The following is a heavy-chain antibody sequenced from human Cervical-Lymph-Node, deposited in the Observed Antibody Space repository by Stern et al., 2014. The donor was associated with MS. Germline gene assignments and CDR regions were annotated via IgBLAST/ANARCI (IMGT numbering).Heavy chain of an antibody. Sequence: VHLVESGAEVKKPGASAKVSCKVSGHSLSELSTHWVRQAPGKGLEWMGGFDPEDGEPIYAQKFQGRLTMTEDTSTDTAYMELSSLRPEDTAVYYCAVTVASVGAFDIWGQGTVVTVSS. J-gene: IGHJ3*02. D-gene: IGHD6-19*01. CDR3: AVTVASVGAFDI. V-gene: IGHV1-24*01. CDR2: FDPEDGEP. CDR1: GHSLSELS.